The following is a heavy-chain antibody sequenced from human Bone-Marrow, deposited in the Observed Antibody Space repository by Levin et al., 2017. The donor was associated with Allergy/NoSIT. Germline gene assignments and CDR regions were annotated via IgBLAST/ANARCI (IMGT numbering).Heavy chain of an antibody. D-gene: IGHD2-15*01. CDR1: GFTFSDYY. V-gene: IGHV3-11*01. Sequence: GGSLRLSCAASGFTFSDYYMTWIRQAPGQGLDWLSYISSGGDTTYSADSLKGRFTMSRDNAKNSLYLEMNSLRDEDTGVYDCARGGFCSGGSCYSRRGNDALDIWGQGAMVTVSS. CDR3: ARGGFCSGGSCYSRRGNDALDI. CDR2: ISSGGDTT. J-gene: IGHJ3*02.